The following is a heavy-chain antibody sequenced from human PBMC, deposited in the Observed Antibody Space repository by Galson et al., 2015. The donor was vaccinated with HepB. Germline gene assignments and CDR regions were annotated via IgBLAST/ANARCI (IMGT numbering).Heavy chain of an antibody. V-gene: IGHV3-9*01. J-gene: IGHJ4*02. D-gene: IGHD6-19*01. CDR1: GFTFDDYA. CDR2: ISWNSGSI. CDR3: AKDLIAVAGTGGFDY. Sequence: SLRLSCAASGFTFDDYAMHWVRQAPGKGLEWVSGISWNSGSIGYADSVKGRFTISRDNAKNSLYLQMNSLRAEDTALYYCAKDLIAVAGTGGFDYWGQGTLVTVSS.